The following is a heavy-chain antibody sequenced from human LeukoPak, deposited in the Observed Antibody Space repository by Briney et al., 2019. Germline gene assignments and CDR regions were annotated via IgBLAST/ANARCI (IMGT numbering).Heavy chain of an antibody. CDR1: GFTFSSYW. CDR3: ARDRTGTTNYMDV. Sequence: PGGSLRLPCAASGFTFSSYWMSWVRQAPGKGREWVANIKQDGSEKYYVDSVKGRFTISRDNAKNSLYLQMNSLRAEDTAVYYCARDRTGTTNYMDVWGKGTTVTVSS. CDR2: IKQDGSEK. J-gene: IGHJ6*03. V-gene: IGHV3-7*01. D-gene: IGHD1-7*01.